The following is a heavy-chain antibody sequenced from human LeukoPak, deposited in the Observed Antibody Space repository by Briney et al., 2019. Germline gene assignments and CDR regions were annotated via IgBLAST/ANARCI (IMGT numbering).Heavy chain of an antibody. V-gene: IGHV1-8*01. CDR3: TTRISVHTRPFDI. Sequence: ASVKVSCKASGYTFTNYDINWMRQATGQGLEWMGWMNPYSGNTVYAQEFQGRVTMTRNTSRSTAYMELSSLRSEDTAVYYCTTRISVHTRPFDIWGQGTMVTVSS. D-gene: IGHD1-1*01. CDR1: GYTFTNYD. CDR2: MNPYSGNT. J-gene: IGHJ3*02.